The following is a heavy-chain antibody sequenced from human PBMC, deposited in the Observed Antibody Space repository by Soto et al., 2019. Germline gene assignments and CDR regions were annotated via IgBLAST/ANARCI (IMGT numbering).Heavy chain of an antibody. D-gene: IGHD3-3*01. CDR1: GYSFTSYW. CDR3: ARHAYDFWSGHPNPRYYYGMDV. CDR2: IYPGDSDT. J-gene: IGHJ6*02. Sequence: PGKSLKISCKGSGYSFTSYWIGWVRQMPGKGLEWMGIIYPGDSDTRYSPSFQGQVTISADKSISTAYLQWSSLKATDTAMYYCARHAYDFWSGHPNPRYYYGMDVWGQGTTVTVSS. V-gene: IGHV5-51*01.